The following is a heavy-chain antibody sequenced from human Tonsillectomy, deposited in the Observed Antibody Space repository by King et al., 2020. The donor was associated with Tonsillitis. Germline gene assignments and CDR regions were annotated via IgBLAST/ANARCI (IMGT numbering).Heavy chain of an antibody. D-gene: IGHD2-15*01. J-gene: IGHJ4*02. V-gene: IGHV3-23*04. CDR1: GFTFSTYA. CDR3: AKSRSAVVAAATNY. CDR2: ISGSGDKST. Sequence: VQLVESGGGLVQPGGSLRLSCAASGFTFSTYAMNWVRQAPGEGLEWVSAISGSGDKSTYYADSVKGRFTISRDDSKNTLHLQMNSLKAEDTAVYYCAKSRSAVVAAATNYWGRGTLVTVSS.